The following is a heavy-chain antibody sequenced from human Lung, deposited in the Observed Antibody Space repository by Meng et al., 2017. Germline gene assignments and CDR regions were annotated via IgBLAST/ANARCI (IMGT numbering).Heavy chain of an antibody. J-gene: IGHJ4*02. Sequence: GEGVFGLLATLSPTCVVSGRSFSEYYWSWISKPPGKGLEWIGEINHSGSTNYNPSIESRATISVDTSQNNLSLKLSSVTAADSAVYYCARGPTTMAHDFDYWGQGTLVTVSS. CDR1: GRSFSEYY. CDR2: INHSGST. D-gene: IGHD4-11*01. V-gene: IGHV4-34*01. CDR3: ARGPTTMAHDFDY.